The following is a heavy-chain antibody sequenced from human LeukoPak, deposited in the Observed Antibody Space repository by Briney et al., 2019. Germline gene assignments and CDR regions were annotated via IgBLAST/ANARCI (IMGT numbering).Heavy chain of an antibody. CDR3: ARVMESSSSSGDY. CDR2: IYYSGST. V-gene: IGHV4-59*01. D-gene: IGHD6-6*01. J-gene: IGHJ4*02. Sequence: SSETPSLTCTVSGGSISSYYWSWIRQPPGKGLEWIGYIYYSGSTNYNPSLKSRVTISVDTSKNQFSLKLSSVTAADTAVYYCARVMESSSSSGDYWGQGTLVTVSS. CDR1: GGSISSYY.